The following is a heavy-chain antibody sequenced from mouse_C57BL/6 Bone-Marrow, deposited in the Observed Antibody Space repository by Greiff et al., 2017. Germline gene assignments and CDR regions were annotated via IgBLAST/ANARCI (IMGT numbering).Heavy chain of an antibody. CDR1: GYTFTGYW. CDR2: IDPNSGGT. V-gene: IGHV1-72*01. Sequence: QVQLQQPGAELVKPGASVKLSCKASGYTFTGYWMHWVKQRPGRGLEWIGRIDPNSGGTKYNEKFKSKATLTVDKPSSTAYMQLSSLPSEYSAVYYCASLYEYDRYFDVWGTGTTLTVSS. CDR3: ASLYEYDRYFDV. J-gene: IGHJ1*03. D-gene: IGHD2-4*01.